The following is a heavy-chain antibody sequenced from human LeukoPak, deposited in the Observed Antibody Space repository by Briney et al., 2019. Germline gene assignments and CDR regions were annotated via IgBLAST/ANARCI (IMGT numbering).Heavy chain of an antibody. CDR2: INPNSGGT. CDR3: ARVRYYYDSSGPFDY. D-gene: IGHD3-22*01. CDR1: GYTFTGYY. Sequence: ASVKVSCKASGYTFTGYYMHWVRQAPGQGLEWMGWINPNSGGTNYAQKFQGRVTMTRDTSISTAYMELSRLRSDDTAVYYCARVRYYYDSSGPFDYWGQGTLVTVSS. V-gene: IGHV1-2*02. J-gene: IGHJ4*02.